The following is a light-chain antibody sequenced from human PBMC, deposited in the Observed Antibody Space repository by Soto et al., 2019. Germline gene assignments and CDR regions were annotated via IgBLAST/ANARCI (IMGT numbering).Light chain of an antibody. V-gene: IGKV3-20*01. Sequence: EVVMTQSPATLSVSPGERATLSCRASQSVTSNYLAWYQQKPGQAPRLLIYGTSNRATGIPDRFSGSGSGTDFTLTISRLEPEDFVIYYCQQYGSSPWTFGQGTKVDI. CDR2: GTS. J-gene: IGKJ1*01. CDR3: QQYGSSPWT. CDR1: QSVTSNY.